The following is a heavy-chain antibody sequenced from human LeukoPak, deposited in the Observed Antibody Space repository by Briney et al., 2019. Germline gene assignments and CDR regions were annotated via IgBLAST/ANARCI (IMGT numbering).Heavy chain of an antibody. V-gene: IGHV4-30-2*01. D-gene: IGHD2-21*02. CDR2: IYHSGST. CDR1: GGSISSGGYS. CDR3: ASDCGGDRPFDY. Sequence: SETLSLTCAVSGGSISSGGYSWSWIRQPPGKGLEWIGYIYHSGSTYYNPSLKSRVTISVDRSKNQFSLKLSSVTAADTAVYYCASDCGGDRPFDYWGQGTLVTVSS. J-gene: IGHJ4*02.